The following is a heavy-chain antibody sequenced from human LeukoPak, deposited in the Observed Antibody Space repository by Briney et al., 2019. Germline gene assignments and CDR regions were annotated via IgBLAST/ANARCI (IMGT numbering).Heavy chain of an antibody. CDR3: ARQSDCSSTSCHRQGGPDY. CDR1: GGSISSSSYY. CDR2: IYYSGST. J-gene: IGHJ4*02. V-gene: IGHV4-39*01. D-gene: IGHD2-2*01. Sequence: PSETLSLTCTVSGGSISSSSYYWGWIRQPPGKGLEWIGSIYYSGSTYYNPSLKSRVTISVDTSKNQFSLKLSSVTAADTAVYYCARQSDCSSTSCHRQGGPDYWGQGTLVTVSS.